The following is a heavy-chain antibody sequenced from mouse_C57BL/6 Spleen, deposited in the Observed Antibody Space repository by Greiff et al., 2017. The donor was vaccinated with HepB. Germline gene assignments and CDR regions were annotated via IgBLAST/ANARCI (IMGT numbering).Heavy chain of an antibody. V-gene: IGHV1-7*01. Sequence: QVQLQQSGAELAKPGASVKLSCTASGYTFTSSWLHWVKQRPGQGLEWIGYINPSSGYTKYNQTFKDKATLTADKSSSTAYIQLRSLTYEDSAVYYNARSGWSPNFDGWGTGTTVTVSS. J-gene: IGHJ1*03. CDR1: GYTFTSSW. D-gene: IGHD2-3*01. CDR3: ARSGWSPNFDG. CDR2: INPSSGYT.